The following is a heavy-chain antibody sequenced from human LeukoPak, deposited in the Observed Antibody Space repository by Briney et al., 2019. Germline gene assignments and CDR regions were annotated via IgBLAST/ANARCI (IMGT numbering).Heavy chain of an antibody. CDR3: AKDPDFWSGPLDI. D-gene: IGHD3-3*01. V-gene: IGHV3-23*01. Sequence: GGSLRLSCAASGFTFSSYAMSWVRQAPGKGLEWVSAISGSGGSTYYADSVKGRFTISRDNSKNTLYLQMNSLRAEDTAIYYCAKDPDFWSGPLDIWGQGTMVTVSS. CDR2: ISGSGGST. J-gene: IGHJ3*02. CDR1: GFTFSSYA.